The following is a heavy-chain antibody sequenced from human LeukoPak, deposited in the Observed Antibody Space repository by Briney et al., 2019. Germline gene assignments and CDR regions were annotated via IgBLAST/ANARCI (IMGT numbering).Heavy chain of an antibody. V-gene: IGHV4-59*01. CDR2: IHYSGST. CDR1: GGSISSYY. Sequence: SETLSLTCTVSGGSISSYYWSWIRQPPGKGLEWIGYIHYSGSTNYNPSLKSRLTISIDTSENQFSLKLSSVTAADTAVYYCARSRLPGTRGYWFDPWGQGTLVTVSS. CDR3: ARSRLPGTRGYWFDP. D-gene: IGHD1-1*01. J-gene: IGHJ5*02.